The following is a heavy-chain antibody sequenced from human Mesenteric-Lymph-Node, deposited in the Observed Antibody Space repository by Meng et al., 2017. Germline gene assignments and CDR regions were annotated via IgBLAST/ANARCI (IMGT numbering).Heavy chain of an antibody. V-gene: IGHV4-61*02. CDR2: IYTSGST. Sequence: SETLSHTCTVSGGSISSGSYYWSWIRQPAGKGLEWIGRIYTSGSTNYNPSLKSRVTISVDKSKNQFSLKLSSVTAADTGVYYCARALAYSRSWGSANDAFDIWGQGTMVTVSS. CDR3: ARALAYSRSWGSANDAFDI. D-gene: IGHD6-13*01. J-gene: IGHJ3*02. CDR1: GGSISSGSYY.